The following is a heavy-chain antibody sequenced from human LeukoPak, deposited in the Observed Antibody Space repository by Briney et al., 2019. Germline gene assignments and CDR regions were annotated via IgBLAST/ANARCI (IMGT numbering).Heavy chain of an antibody. J-gene: IGHJ3*02. CDR1: GVSISNSRYF. D-gene: IGHD4-23*01. CDR2: VYYTGST. V-gene: IGHV4-39*01. CDR3: ARRRPAVESPKGPFDAFDI. Sequence: PSETLSLTCSVSGVSISNSRYFGGWIRQPPGKGLEWIGSVYYTGSTYYNPSLKSQVTISVDTSKNQFSLRLRSVTATDTAVYYCARRRPAVESPKGPFDAFDIWGQGTMVTVSS.